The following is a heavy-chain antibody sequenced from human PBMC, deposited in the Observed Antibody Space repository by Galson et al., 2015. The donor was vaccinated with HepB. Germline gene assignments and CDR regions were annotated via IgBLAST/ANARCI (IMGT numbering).Heavy chain of an antibody. CDR2: IIPIFGTA. D-gene: IGHD2-2*01. CDR3: ARGAPDIVVVPAAMGVGYYYYMDV. V-gene: IGHV1-69*13. CDR1: GGTFSSYA. Sequence: SVKVSCKASGGTFSSYAISWVRQAPGQGLEWMGGIIPIFGTANYAQKFQGRVTITADESTSTAYMELSSLRSEDTAVYYCARGAPDIVVVPAAMGVGYYYYMDVWGKGTTVTVSS. J-gene: IGHJ6*03.